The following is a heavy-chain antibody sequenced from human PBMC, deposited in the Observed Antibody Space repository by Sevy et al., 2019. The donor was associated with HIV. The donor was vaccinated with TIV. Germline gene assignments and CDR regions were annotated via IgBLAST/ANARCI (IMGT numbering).Heavy chain of an antibody. D-gene: IGHD3-22*01. V-gene: IGHV3-30*18. CDR2: ISYDGSNK. Sequence: GGSLRLSCAASGFTFSSYGMHWVRQAPGKGLEWVAVISYDGSNKYYADSMKGRFTISRDNSKNTLYLQMNSLRAEDTAVYYCAKDGLGYYYDSSGYGADAFDIWGQGTMVTVSS. CDR1: GFTFSSYG. CDR3: AKDGLGYYYDSSGYGADAFDI. J-gene: IGHJ3*02.